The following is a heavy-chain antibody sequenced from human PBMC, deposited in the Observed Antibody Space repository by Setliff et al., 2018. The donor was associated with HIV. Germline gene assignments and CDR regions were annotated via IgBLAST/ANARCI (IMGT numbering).Heavy chain of an antibody. Sequence: PSETLSLTCDVSGFSISSRYYWGWIRQSPGKGLEWIGSIYYSYSSGSTYYNPSLKSRVTISVDTSKNQFSLKLRSVTAADTAVYYCASELQGHSSSWTNYWGQGTPVTVSS. CDR2: IYYSYSSGST. J-gene: IGHJ4*02. V-gene: IGHV4-38-2*01. D-gene: IGHD6-13*01. CDR3: ASELQGHSSSWTNY. CDR1: GFSISSRYY.